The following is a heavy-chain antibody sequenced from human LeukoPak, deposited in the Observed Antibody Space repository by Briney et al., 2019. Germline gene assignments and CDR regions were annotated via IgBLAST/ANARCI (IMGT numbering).Heavy chain of an antibody. D-gene: IGHD6-13*01. Sequence: PGGSLRLSCAASGFTFSSYWMHWVRQAPGKGLVWVSRINSDGSSTSYADSVKGRFTISRDNAKNPLYLQMNSLRAEDTAVYYCARGSIAAAGTDYWGQGTLVTVSS. CDR1: GFTFSSYW. V-gene: IGHV3-74*01. CDR3: ARGSIAAAGTDY. J-gene: IGHJ4*02. CDR2: INSDGSST.